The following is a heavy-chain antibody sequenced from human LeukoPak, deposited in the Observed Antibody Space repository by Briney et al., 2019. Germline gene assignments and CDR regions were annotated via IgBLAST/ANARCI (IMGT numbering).Heavy chain of an antibody. Sequence: GGSLRLSCAASGFTFSSYGMHWVRQAPGKGLEWVAFIRYDGSNKYYADSVKGRFTISRDNSKNTLYLQMNSLRAEDTAVYYCAKVAGRGYSGYGDEGGFDYWGQGTLVTVSS. D-gene: IGHD5-12*01. J-gene: IGHJ4*02. V-gene: IGHV3-30*02. CDR1: GFTFSSYG. CDR2: IRYDGSNK. CDR3: AKVAGRGYSGYGDEGGFDY.